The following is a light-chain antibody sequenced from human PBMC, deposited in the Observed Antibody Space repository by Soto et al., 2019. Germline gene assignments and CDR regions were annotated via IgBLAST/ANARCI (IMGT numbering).Light chain of an antibody. J-gene: IGLJ2*01. CDR2: EGN. CDR1: SSDVGSYNV. CDR3: CSYAGSSTFVV. Sequence: QSVLTQPASVSGSPGQSITISCAGTSSDVGSYNVVSWYQQHPGKAPKLMIYEGNKRPSGVSNRFSGSKSGNTASLTISGLQAADEADYYCCSYAGSSTFVVFGGGTKLTVL. V-gene: IGLV2-23*03.